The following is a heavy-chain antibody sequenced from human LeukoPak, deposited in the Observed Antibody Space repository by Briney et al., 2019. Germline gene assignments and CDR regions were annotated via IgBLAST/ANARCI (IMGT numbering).Heavy chain of an antibody. J-gene: IGHJ4*02. V-gene: IGHV1-69*05. D-gene: IGHD5-12*01. CDR2: IIPIFGTA. CDR3: ASSRYSDYDGVVY. Sequence: GASVKVSCKASGGTFSSYAISWVRQAPGQGLEWMGGIIPIFGTANYAQKFQGRVTMARDTSTSTVYMELSSLRSEDTAIYYCASSRYSDYDGVVYWGQGTLVTVSS. CDR1: GGTFSSYA.